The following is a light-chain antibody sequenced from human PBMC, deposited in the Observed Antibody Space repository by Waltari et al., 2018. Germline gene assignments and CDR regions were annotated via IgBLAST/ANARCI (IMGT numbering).Light chain of an antibody. V-gene: IGLV2-14*03. CDR1: SSDVGGYNY. J-gene: IGLJ2*01. CDR2: DVS. CDR3: SSYSSSSTYVV. Sequence: QSALTQPASVSGSPGQSITISCTGTSSDVGGYNYVSWYQQHPGKAPKLMIYDVSNRPSGGSNRFSGSKSGNTASLTISGRQAEDEADYYCSSYSSSSTYVVFGGGTKLTVL.